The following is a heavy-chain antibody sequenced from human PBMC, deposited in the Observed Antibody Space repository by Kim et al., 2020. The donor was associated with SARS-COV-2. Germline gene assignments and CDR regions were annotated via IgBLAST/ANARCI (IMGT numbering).Heavy chain of an antibody. CDR1: GYTFTGYY. J-gene: IGHJ6*02. CDR2: INPNSGGT. Sequence: ASVKVSCKASGYTFTGYYMHWVRQAPGQGLEWMGWINPNSGGTNYAQKFQGRVTMTRDTSISTAYMELSRLRSDDTAVYYCARCSSSSWYAGFYGMDVWGQGTTVTVSS. D-gene: IGHD6-13*01. V-gene: IGHV1-2*02. CDR3: ARCSSSSWYAGFYGMDV.